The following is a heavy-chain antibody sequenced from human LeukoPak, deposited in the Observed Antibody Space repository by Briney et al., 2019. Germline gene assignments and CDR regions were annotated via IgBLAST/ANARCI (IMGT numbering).Heavy chain of an antibody. J-gene: IGHJ5*02. CDR1: GGSISSYY. V-gene: IGHV4-4*07. CDR3: ARRAVTTLGNWFDP. CDR2: IYTSGST. Sequence: KSSETLSLTCTVSGGSISSYYWSWIRQPAGKGLEWIGRIYTSGSTNYNPSLKSRITISVDTSKNQFSLKLSSVTAADTAVYYCARRAVTTLGNWFDPWGQGTLVTVSS. D-gene: IGHD4-17*01.